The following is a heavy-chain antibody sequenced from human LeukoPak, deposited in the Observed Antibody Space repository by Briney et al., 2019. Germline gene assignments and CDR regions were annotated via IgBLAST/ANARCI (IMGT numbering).Heavy chain of an antibody. CDR3: TRPHQVVVVAATDYYYYYMDV. CDR2: IRSKANSYAT. Sequence: PGGSLRLSCAASGFTFSGSAMHWVRQASGKGLEWVGRIRSKANSYATAYAASVKGRFTISRDDSKNTAYLQMNSLKTEDTAVYYCTRPHQVVVVAATDYYYYYMDVWGKGTTVTVSS. CDR1: GFTFSGSA. J-gene: IGHJ6*03. D-gene: IGHD2-15*01. V-gene: IGHV3-73*01.